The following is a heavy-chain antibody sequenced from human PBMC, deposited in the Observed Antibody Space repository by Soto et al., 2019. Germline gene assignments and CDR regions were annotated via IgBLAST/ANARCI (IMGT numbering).Heavy chain of an antibody. D-gene: IGHD6-13*01. J-gene: IGHJ5*02. Sequence: SETLSLTCTVSGGSISSGGYYWSWIRQHPGKGLEWIGYIYYSGSTYYNPSLKSRVTISVDTSKNQFSLKLSSVTAADTAVYYCARFIAAAGPESQRFDPWGQGTLVTVSS. CDR2: IYYSGST. V-gene: IGHV4-31*03. CDR3: ARFIAAAGPESQRFDP. CDR1: GGSISSGGYY.